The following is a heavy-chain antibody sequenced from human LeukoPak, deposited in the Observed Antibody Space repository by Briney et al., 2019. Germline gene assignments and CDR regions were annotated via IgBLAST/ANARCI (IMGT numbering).Heavy chain of an antibody. CDR3: AKAKEWWNDAGDYFDY. J-gene: IGHJ4*02. V-gene: IGHV3-30*02. Sequence: GGSLRLSCAASGFTFSSYGMHWVRQAPGKGLEWVAFIRYDGSNKYYADSVKGRFTISRDNSKNTLYLQMNSLRAEDTAVYYCAKAKEWWNDAGDYFDYWDQGTLVTVSS. CDR1: GFTFSSYG. CDR2: IRYDGSNK. D-gene: IGHD1-1*01.